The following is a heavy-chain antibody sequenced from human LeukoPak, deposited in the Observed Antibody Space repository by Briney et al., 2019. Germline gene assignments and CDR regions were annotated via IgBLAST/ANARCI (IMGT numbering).Heavy chain of an antibody. V-gene: IGHV4-59*08. J-gene: IGHJ4*02. CDR3: ARSPYYENYYFDY. CDR1: GGSISSYY. D-gene: IGHD3-22*01. CDR2: IYYSGST. Sequence: SGPTLVKPSETLSLTCTVSGGSISSYYWSWIRQPPGKGLEWIGYIYYSGSTNYNPSLKSRVTISVDTSKNQFSLKLSSVTAADTAVYYCARSPYYENYYFDYWGQGTLVTVSS.